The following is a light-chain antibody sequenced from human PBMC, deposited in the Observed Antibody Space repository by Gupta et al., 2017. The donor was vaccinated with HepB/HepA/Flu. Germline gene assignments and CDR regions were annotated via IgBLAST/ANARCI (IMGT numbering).Light chain of an antibody. CDR3: QHYASSPYP. CDR1: HSVGSSY. CDR2: GAS. V-gene: IGKV3-20*01. Sequence: EILLTQSPGTLSLSLGERAALSCRASHSVGSSYLAWYQQKPGQAPRLLVYGASSRATGIPDRFSGSGSGTDFTLTISRLEPEDFAVYYCQHYASSPYPFGQGTKLEIK. J-gene: IGKJ2*01.